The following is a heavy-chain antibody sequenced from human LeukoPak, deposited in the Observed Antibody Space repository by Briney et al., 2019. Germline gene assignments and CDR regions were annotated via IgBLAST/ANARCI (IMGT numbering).Heavy chain of an antibody. Sequence: GASVKVSCKASGYTFTIYDINWVRQAAGQGLEWMGWMNPDSGNTDFAQKFQGRVTMTRNTSISTAYMEPSSLTSEDTAVYYCAVHLPGDYLDPWGQGTLVTVSS. J-gene: IGHJ5*02. D-gene: IGHD4-17*01. CDR3: AVHLPGDYLDP. V-gene: IGHV1-8*01. CDR1: GYTFTIYD. CDR2: MNPDSGNT.